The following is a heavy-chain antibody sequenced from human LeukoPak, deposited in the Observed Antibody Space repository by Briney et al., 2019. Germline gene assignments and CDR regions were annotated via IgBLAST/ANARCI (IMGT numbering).Heavy chain of an antibody. V-gene: IGHV3-23*01. CDR1: GFTFSNSA. J-gene: IGHJ4*02. CDR3: AKSQLRGFSTGWPLDS. D-gene: IGHD6-19*01. CDR2: ISGGGATT. Sequence: GGSLRLSCAASGFTFSNSAMTWVRQAPGKGLDWVSTISGGGATTYYADSVKGRFTISRDNSKNTMSLQMNSLRPVDTAVYYCAKSQLRGFSTGWPLDSWGQGTLVTVSS.